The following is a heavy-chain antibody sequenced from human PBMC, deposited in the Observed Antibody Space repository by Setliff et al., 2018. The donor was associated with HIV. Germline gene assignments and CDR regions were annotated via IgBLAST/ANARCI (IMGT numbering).Heavy chain of an antibody. CDR3: ARDNSYYYGSGSHYWYGMDV. CDR1: GDSINSGTYY. V-gene: IGHV4-61*02. D-gene: IGHD3-10*01. CDR2: LHLSGDT. J-gene: IGHJ6*01. Sequence: KASETLSLTCTVSGDSINSGTYYWSWIRQPAGKGLEWIGRLHLSGDTNYNPSLKSRVTMSIDTSKNQFSLKLSSVTAADTAVYYCARDNSYYYGSGSHYWYGMDVWGQGTTVTVS.